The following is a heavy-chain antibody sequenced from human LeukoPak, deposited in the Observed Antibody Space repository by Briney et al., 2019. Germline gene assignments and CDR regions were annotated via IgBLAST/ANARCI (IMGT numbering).Heavy chain of an antibody. D-gene: IGHD6-19*01. CDR2: SYTSGST. V-gene: IGHV4-4*07. CDR3: ARGEDIAVAAICYYYYMDV. J-gene: IGHJ6*03. Sequence: SETLSLTCTVSGGSISSYYWSWVRQPAGKGLEWMGRSYTSGSTNYNPSVNRRGTVSVDTSKNHFSLKQSSVNAADTAVYYCARGEDIAVAAICYYYYMDVWGKGTTVTISS. CDR1: GGSISSYY.